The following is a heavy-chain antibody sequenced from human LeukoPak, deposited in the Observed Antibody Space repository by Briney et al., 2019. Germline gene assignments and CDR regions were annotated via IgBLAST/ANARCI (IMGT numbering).Heavy chain of an antibody. Sequence: SETLSLTCTVSGGSISSYYWSWIRQPAGKGLEWIGRIYTSGSTNYNPSLKSRVTMSVDTSKNQFSLKLSSVTAADTAVYYCARTYHNPTTGTIDYWGQGTLVTVSS. D-gene: IGHD1-1*01. V-gene: IGHV4-4*07. CDR3: ARTYHNPTTGTIDY. J-gene: IGHJ4*02. CDR2: IYTSGST. CDR1: GGSISSYY.